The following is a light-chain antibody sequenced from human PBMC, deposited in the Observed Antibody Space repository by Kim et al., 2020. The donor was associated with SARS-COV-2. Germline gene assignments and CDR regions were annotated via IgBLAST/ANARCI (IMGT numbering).Light chain of an antibody. J-gene: IGLJ3*02. Sequence: GQTITISCTGTSSNIGSNSFVCYYHHQATTPTNLLFYNDNRPPAGADRFSGATSGATASLATSWLQPEDEADYYCAAWDDSINSLMFGGGTQLTVL. CDR2: YND. V-gene: IGLV1-44*01. CDR1: SSNIGSNS. CDR3: AAWDDSINSLM.